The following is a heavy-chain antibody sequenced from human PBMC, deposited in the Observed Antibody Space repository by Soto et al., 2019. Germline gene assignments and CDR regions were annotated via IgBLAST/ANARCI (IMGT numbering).Heavy chain of an antibody. CDR2: ISGSGGST. CDR3: AKDRERGFQLLYYYYYMDV. CDR1: GFTFSSYA. D-gene: IGHD2-2*01. V-gene: IGHV3-23*01. Sequence: EVQLLESGGGLVQPGGSLRLSCAASGFTFSSYAMSWVRQAPGKGLEWVSAISGSGGSTYYADSVKGRFTISRDNSKNTLYLQMNSLRADDTAVYYCAKDRERGFQLLYYYYYMDVWGKGTTVTVSS. J-gene: IGHJ6*03.